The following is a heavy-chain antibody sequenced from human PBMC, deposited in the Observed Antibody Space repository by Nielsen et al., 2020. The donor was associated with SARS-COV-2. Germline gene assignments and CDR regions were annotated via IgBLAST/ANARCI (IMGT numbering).Heavy chain of an antibody. J-gene: IGHJ2*01. Sequence: GGSLRLSCTGSGFTFGDFAMSWFRQTPGKGLEWVGFIRSNTFGGTTEYAASVKGRFTISRDDSKSIAYLQMSSLRAEDTAIYYCASLRATSRFWYFDLWGRGTLVTVSS. CDR2: IRSNTFGGTT. V-gene: IGHV3-49*03. CDR3: ASLRATSRFWYFDL. CDR1: GFTFGDFA.